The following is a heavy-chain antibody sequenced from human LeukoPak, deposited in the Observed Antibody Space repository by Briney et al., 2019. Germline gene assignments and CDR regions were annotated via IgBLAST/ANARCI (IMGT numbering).Heavy chain of an antibody. Sequence: GASVKVSCKASGYTFTGYYMHWVRQAPGQGLEWMGWINPNSGGTNYAQKFQGRVTMTRDTSISTAYMELSRLRSDDTAVYYCARGGTIFGVVSWSDYWGQGTLVTVSS. CDR1: GYTFTGYY. CDR3: ARGGTIFGVVSWSDY. J-gene: IGHJ4*02. D-gene: IGHD3-3*01. V-gene: IGHV1-2*02. CDR2: INPNSGGT.